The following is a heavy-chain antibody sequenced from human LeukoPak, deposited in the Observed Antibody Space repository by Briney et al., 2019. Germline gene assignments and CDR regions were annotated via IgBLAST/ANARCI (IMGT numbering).Heavy chain of an antibody. Sequence: PSETLSLTCAVYGGTFSGYYWSWIRQPPGKGLEWIGEINHSGSTNYNPSLKSRVTISVDTSKNQFSLKLSSVTAADTAVYYCASQIVVVPAAMGGWLDPWGQGTLVTVSS. CDR3: ASQIVVVPAAMGGWLDP. CDR1: GGTFSGYY. J-gene: IGHJ5*02. V-gene: IGHV4-34*01. CDR2: INHSGST. D-gene: IGHD2-2*01.